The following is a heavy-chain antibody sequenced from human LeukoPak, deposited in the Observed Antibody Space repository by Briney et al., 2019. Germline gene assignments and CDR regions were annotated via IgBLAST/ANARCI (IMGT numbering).Heavy chain of an antibody. J-gene: IGHJ6*02. Sequence: PSETLSLTCTVSGGSISSYYWSWIRQPPGKGLEWIGYIYYSGSTNYNPSLKSRATISVDTSKNQFSLKLSSVTAADTAVYYCARHLRTYYDFWSGYHLPFYGMDVWGQGTTVTVSS. CDR1: GGSISSYY. D-gene: IGHD3-3*01. CDR2: IYYSGST. CDR3: ARHLRTYYDFWSGYHLPFYGMDV. V-gene: IGHV4-59*08.